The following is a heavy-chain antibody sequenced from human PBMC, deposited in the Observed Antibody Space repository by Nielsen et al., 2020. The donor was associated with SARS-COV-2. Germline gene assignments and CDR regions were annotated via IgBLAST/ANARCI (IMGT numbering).Heavy chain of an antibody. CDR1: GFTFSNYG. Sequence: GESLKISCAASGFTFSNYGMHWVRQAPGKGLEWVAVISDDGRNKYYADSVKGRFTISRDNSKNTLYLQMNSLRAEDTAVYYCAKDPRNGLARGVIIDYWGQGTLVTVSS. V-gene: IGHV3-30*18. CDR2: ISDDGRNK. D-gene: IGHD3-10*01. J-gene: IGHJ4*02. CDR3: AKDPRNGLARGVIIDY.